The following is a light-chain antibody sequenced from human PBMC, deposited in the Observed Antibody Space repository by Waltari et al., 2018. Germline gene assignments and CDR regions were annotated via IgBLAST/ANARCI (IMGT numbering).Light chain of an antibody. CDR2: RNS. CDR1: NSNIGFNS. CDR3: ASWDQSLRGVV. J-gene: IGLJ2*01. Sequence: QSVLSQPPSASASPGQGVTISCSGSNSNIGFNSVIWYQPVPGQAPQLVLFRNSQRPSGFPGRFSGSKSGTSASLAISGLRSEDEADYYCASWDQSLRGVVFGGGTKLTVL. V-gene: IGLV1-47*01.